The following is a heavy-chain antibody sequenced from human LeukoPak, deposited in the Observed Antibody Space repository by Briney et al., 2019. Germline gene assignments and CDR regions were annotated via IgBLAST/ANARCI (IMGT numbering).Heavy chain of an antibody. CDR1: GFTFDDYA. CDR2: ISWSSGSI. CDR3: AKDHGYSYGPFDY. Sequence: GGSLRLSCAASGFTFDDYAMHWVRQVPGKGLEWVSGISWSSGSIGYADSVKGRFTISRDNAKNSLYLQMNSLRAEDTALYYCAKDHGYSYGPFDYWGQGTLVTVSS. V-gene: IGHV3-9*01. J-gene: IGHJ4*02. D-gene: IGHD5-18*01.